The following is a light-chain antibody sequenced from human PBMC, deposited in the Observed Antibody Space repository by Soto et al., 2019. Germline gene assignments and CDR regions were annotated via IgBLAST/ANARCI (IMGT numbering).Light chain of an antibody. V-gene: IGKV1-39*01. J-gene: IGKJ1*01. CDR2: DTS. CDR3: QQSCNTPQP. Sequence: DIQMTQSPSSLSAYVADRVTITCRASQSITMYLNWYRQKSGKAPELLIYDTSTLVSVFPPRFTGSGSGTDFNITITILQPAAAATYYCQQSCNTPQPFGQGTKL. CDR1: QSITMY.